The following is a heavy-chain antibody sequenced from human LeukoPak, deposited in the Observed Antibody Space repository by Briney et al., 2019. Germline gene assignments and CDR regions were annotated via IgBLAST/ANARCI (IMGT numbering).Heavy chain of an antibody. D-gene: IGHD2-15*01. CDR1: GGSFSGYY. V-gene: IGHV4-34*01. CDR2: INHSGST. J-gene: IGHJ1*01. CDR3: ARGRGCSGGSCYFRH. Sequence: SETLSLTCAVDGGSFSGYYWSWIRQPPGKGREWIGEINHSGSTNYNPSLKSRVTISVDTSKNQFSLKLSSVTAADTAVYYCARGRGCSGGSCYFRHWGQGTLVTVSS.